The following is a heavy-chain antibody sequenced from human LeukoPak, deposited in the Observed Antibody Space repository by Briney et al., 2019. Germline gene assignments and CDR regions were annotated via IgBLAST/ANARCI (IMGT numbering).Heavy chain of an antibody. CDR3: AKGHYDGGAYYYFDY. Sequence: PGGSLRLSCAAYGFTVSSNYMSWVRQAPGKGLEWVSGISGNGGSTNYAESVKGRFTISRDKSKNTLYLQMNSLRAEDTAEYYCAKGHYDGGAYYYFDYWGQGTLVTVSS. CDR1: GFTVSSNY. V-gene: IGHV3-23*01. CDR2: ISGNGGST. J-gene: IGHJ4*02. D-gene: IGHD3-22*01.